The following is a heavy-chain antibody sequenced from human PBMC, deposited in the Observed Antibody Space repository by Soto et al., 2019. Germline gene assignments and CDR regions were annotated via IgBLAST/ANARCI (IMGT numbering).Heavy chain of an antibody. D-gene: IGHD6-13*01. Sequence: GGSLRLSCAASAFTFSNYWMHWVRQAPGKGLVWVSRIKTDGSTTTYADSVKGRFTISRDNTKNTLYLQMNSLRAEDTALYYCARGRAAAGFDFWGQGTLVTVSS. V-gene: IGHV3-74*01. CDR3: ARGRAAAGFDF. J-gene: IGHJ4*02. CDR2: IKTDGSTT. CDR1: AFTFSNYW.